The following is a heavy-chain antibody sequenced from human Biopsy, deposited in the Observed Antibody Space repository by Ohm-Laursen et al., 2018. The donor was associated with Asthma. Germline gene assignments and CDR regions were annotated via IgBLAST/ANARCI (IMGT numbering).Heavy chain of an antibody. CDR2: THHSGYT. CDR3: ARGSSPRLSQWELLVSGGKRAHSYYGMDV. J-gene: IGHJ6*02. V-gene: IGHV4-34*01. D-gene: IGHD1-26*01. Sequence: PSETLSLTCAVYGGSFSSNYWSWIRQTPGKGLEWLGDTHHSGYTNHNPSPSSRLTLSGETSKNQFSLRLPSVTAADTAVYYCARGSSPRLSQWELLVSGGKRAHSYYGMDVWGQGTTVTVSS. CDR1: GGSFSSNY.